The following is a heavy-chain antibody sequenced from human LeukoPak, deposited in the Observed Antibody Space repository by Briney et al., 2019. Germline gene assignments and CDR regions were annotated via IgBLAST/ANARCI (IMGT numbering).Heavy chain of an antibody. D-gene: IGHD1-26*01. J-gene: IGHJ4*02. CDR2: VSGSGGST. Sequence: GGSLRPSCVASGLTFTSYAMTWVRQAPGKGLEWVSVVSGSGGSTYHADSVKGRFTISKDNSKNTLYLQMNSLRAEDTAVYYCAKTGRGTTTFHYFDYWGQGTLVTVSS. V-gene: IGHV3-23*01. CDR3: AKTGRGTTTFHYFDY. CDR1: GLTFTSYA.